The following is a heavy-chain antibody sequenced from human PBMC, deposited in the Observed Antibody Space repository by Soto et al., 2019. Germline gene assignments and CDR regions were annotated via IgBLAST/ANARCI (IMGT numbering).Heavy chain of an antibody. V-gene: IGHV2-5*01. Sequence: GPTRLNPKQTLTLTCTCSGLSLSTRGVGVGWIRQLPGKVLESLALIFWYDDKRCSTSLKSRLNNNKDKYKSEVVLTITKMDPVDTATSYVAQLRSVGVYYYGMDVWGERNTVTVS. CDR3: AQLRSVGVYYYGMDV. CDR1: GLSLSTRGVG. D-gene: IGHD3-16*01. CDR2: IFWYDDK. J-gene: IGHJ6*01.